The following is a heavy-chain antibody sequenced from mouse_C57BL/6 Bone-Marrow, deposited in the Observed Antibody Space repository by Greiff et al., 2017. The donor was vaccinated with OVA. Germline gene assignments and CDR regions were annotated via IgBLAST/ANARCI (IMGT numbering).Heavy chain of an antibody. CDR3: VRGDGRAY. V-gene: IGHV10-1*01. CDR1: GFSFNTYA. CDR2: IRSKSNNYAT. J-gene: IGHJ3*01. Sequence: DVMLVESGGGLVQPKGSLKLSCAASGFSFNTYAMNWVRQAPGKGLEWVARIRSKSNNYATYYADSVKDRFTISRDDSESMLYLQMNNLKTEDTAMYYCVRGDGRAYWGQGTLVTVSA. D-gene: IGHD2-3*01.